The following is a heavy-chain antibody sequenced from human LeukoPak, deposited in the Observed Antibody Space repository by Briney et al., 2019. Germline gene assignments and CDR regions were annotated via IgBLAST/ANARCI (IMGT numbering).Heavy chain of an antibody. J-gene: IGHJ4*02. CDR3: AKDISSGYSSSWYPYFDY. V-gene: IGHV3-9*01. CDR1: GFTFDDYA. D-gene: IGHD6-13*01. CDR2: ISWNSGSI. Sequence: GGSLRLSCAASGFTFDDYAMHWVRQAPGKGLEWVSGISWNSGSIGYADSVKGRFTISRDNAKNSLYLQMNSLRAEDTALYYCAKDISSGYSSSWYPYFDYWGQGTLVTVSS.